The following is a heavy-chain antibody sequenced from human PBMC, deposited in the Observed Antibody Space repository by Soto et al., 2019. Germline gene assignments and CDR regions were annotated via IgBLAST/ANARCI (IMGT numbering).Heavy chain of an antibody. CDR2: ISGSGDST. V-gene: IGHV3-23*01. Sequence: ESGGGLVQPGGSLRLSCAASGFTFNRYGMSWVRQAPGKGLEWASAISGSGDSTYYADSVKGRFTISRDSSNNTLYLQMNNLRADDTALYFCVKLRLELLYLDSWGLGALVIVSS. CDR3: VKLRLELLYLDS. D-gene: IGHD1-7*01. CDR1: GFTFNRYG. J-gene: IGHJ4*02.